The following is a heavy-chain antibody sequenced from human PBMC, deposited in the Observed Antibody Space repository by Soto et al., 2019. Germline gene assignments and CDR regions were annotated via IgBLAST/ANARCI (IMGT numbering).Heavy chain of an antibody. CDR1: GFTFDDYA. D-gene: IGHD4-17*01. V-gene: IGHV3-9*01. Sequence: ELRLVESGGGLVQPGRSLRLSCAASGFTFDDYAMHWVRQVPGKGLEWVSAISWNSGTTGYADSVKGRFTISRDNAKNSLHLQMNSVRPEDTAFYYCAKHITKCYGDCQFDFGGQGTLVAVSS. J-gene: IGHJ4*02. CDR2: ISWNSGTT. CDR3: AKHITKCYGDCQFDF.